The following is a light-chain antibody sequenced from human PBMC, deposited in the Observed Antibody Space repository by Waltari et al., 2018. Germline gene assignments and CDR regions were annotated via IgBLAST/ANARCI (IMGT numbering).Light chain of an antibody. J-gene: IGLJ2*01. CDR2: DNH. CDR3: STWDNNLKDVV. V-gene: IGLV1-51*01. CDR1: SSNIGNYY. Sequence: QSVLTQPPSVSAAPGQKVTISCSGSSSNIGNYYVSWYYQLPGAAPKLLIYDNHTRPSGIPDRFSASKSGTSATLGITGLQIGDEADYYCSTWDNNLKDVVFGGGTKLTVL.